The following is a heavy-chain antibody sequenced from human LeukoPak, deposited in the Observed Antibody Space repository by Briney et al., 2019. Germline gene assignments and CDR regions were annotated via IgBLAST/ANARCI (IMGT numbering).Heavy chain of an antibody. CDR1: GFTFSSYS. D-gene: IGHD2-2*01. Sequence: PWGSLRLSCAASGFTFSSYSMNWVRQAPGKGLEWVAFIRYDGSNKYYADSVKGRFTISRDNSKNTLYLQMNSLRAEDTAVYYCAKDFWGWASVVPAAMDYFDYWGQGTLVTVSS. CDR2: IRYDGSNK. J-gene: IGHJ4*02. CDR3: AKDFWGWASVVPAAMDYFDY. V-gene: IGHV3-30*02.